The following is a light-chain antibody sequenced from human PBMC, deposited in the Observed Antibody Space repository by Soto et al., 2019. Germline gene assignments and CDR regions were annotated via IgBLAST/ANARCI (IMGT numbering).Light chain of an antibody. CDR3: AAWDDSLSGRAAV. Sequence: QSVLTQPPSASGTPGQRVTISCSGSSSNIGSNYVYWYQQLPGTAPKLLIYRNNQRPSGVPDRFSGSKSGTSASLAIGGLRSEDEADYYCAAWDDSLSGRAAVFGGGTQLTVL. J-gene: IGLJ7*01. CDR1: SSNIGSNY. CDR2: RNN. V-gene: IGLV1-47*01.